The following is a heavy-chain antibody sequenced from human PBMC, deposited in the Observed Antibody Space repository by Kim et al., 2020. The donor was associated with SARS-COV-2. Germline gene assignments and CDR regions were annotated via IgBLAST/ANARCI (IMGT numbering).Heavy chain of an antibody. V-gene: IGHV4-38-2*02. CDR2: IYHSGST. Sequence: SETLSLTCTVSGYSISSGYYWGWIRQPPGKGLEWIGSIYHSGSTYYNPSLKSRVTISVDTSKNQFSLKLSSVTAADTAVYYCARLWREYLGGYVRYWYFDLWGRGTLVTVSS. CDR3: ARLWREYLGGYVRYWYFDL. J-gene: IGHJ2*01. CDR1: GYSISSGYY. D-gene: IGHD5-12*01.